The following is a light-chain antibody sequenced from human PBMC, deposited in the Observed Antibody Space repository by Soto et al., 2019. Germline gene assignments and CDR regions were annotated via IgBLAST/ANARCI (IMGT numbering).Light chain of an antibody. CDR2: DVS. Sequence: QSALTQPASVSGSPGQSITISCTRTSSDVGGYNYVSWYQQHPGKVPKLMIYDVSNRPSGVSNRFSGSKSGDTASLTISGLQAEDEADYYCSSYTSSSTLVVFGGGTKVTVL. V-gene: IGLV2-14*03. J-gene: IGLJ2*01. CDR1: SSDVGGYNY. CDR3: SSYTSSSTLVV.